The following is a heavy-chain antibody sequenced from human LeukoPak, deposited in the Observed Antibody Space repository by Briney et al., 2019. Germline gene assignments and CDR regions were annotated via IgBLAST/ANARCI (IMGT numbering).Heavy chain of an antibody. J-gene: IGHJ4*02. CDR1: GGTFSSYA. CDR2: IIPILGIA. CDR3: ARDLWVGATGYFDY. D-gene: IGHD1-26*01. Sequence: GASVTVSCKASGGTFSSYAISWVRQAPGQGLEWMGRIIPILGIANYALKFQGRVTITADKSTSTAYMELSSLRSEDTAVYYCARDLWVGATGYFDYWGQGTLVSVSS. V-gene: IGHV1-69*04.